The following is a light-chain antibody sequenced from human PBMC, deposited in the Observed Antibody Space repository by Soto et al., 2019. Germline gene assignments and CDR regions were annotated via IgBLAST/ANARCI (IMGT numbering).Light chain of an antibody. CDR1: SSNIGASYD. J-gene: IGLJ1*01. Sequence: QSVLTQPPSVSGAPGQRVTISCTGSSSNIGASYDVHWYQRLPGTAPKLLIFGNSNRPSGVPDRFSGSKSGTSASLAITGLQAEDEADYYCQSFDSSLSGFVFGAGTKVTVL. CDR3: QSFDSSLSGFV. CDR2: GNS. V-gene: IGLV1-40*01.